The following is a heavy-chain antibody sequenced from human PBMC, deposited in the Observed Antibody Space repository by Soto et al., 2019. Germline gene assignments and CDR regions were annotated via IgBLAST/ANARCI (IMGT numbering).Heavy chain of an antibody. D-gene: IGHD2-2*01. V-gene: IGHV3-49*03. CDR1: GFTFGDYA. Sequence: LRLSCTASGFTFGDYAMSWFRQAPGKGLEWVGFIRSKAYGGTTEYAASVKGRFTISRDDSKSIAYLQMNSLKTEDTAVYYCTRDYADIVVVPAAIIFDYWGQGTLVTVSS. CDR2: IRSKAYGGTT. J-gene: IGHJ4*02. CDR3: TRDYADIVVVPAAIIFDY.